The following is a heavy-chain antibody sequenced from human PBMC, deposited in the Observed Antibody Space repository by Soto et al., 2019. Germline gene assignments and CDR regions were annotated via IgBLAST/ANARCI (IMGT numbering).Heavy chain of an antibody. CDR1: GFTFSNYW. D-gene: IGHD1-26*01. Sequence: PGGSLRLSCAASGFTFSNYWMSWVRQAPGKWLEWVANIKQDGSEKNYKDSVKGRLTISRDNAKNSLSLQMNSLRAEDTAVYYCASRATTSAGYFDLWGRGXLVTVSS. J-gene: IGHJ2*01. CDR3: ASRATTSAGYFDL. CDR2: IKQDGSEK. V-gene: IGHV3-7*01.